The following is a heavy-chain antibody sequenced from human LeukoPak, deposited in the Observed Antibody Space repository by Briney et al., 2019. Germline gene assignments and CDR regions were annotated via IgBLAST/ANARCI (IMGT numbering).Heavy chain of an antibody. Sequence: GGSLRLSCAASGFTFSSYWMSWVRQAPGKGLEWVANIKQDGSEKYYVDSVKGRFTISRDNAKNSLYLQMNSLRAEDTAVYYCARDVGIFGVVTIPYYYYGTDVWGQGTTVTVSS. D-gene: IGHD3-3*01. CDR3: ARDVGIFGVVTIPYYYYGTDV. CDR2: IKQDGSEK. V-gene: IGHV3-7*01. CDR1: GFTFSSYW. J-gene: IGHJ6*02.